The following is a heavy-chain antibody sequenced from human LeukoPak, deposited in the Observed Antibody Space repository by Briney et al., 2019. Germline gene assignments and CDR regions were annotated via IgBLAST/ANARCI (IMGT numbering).Heavy chain of an antibody. CDR1: GDIVSSNSAT. CDR2: TYYRSKWYN. Sequence: KSSQTLSLTCAISGDIVSSNSATWDWIRQSPSRGLEWLGRTYYRSKWYNDYAVSVKSRVTINPDTSKNQFSLQLNSVTPEDTAVYYCAEGITGTTWFDPWGQGTLVTVSS. CDR3: AEGITGTTWFDP. D-gene: IGHD1-20*01. V-gene: IGHV6-1*01. J-gene: IGHJ5*02.